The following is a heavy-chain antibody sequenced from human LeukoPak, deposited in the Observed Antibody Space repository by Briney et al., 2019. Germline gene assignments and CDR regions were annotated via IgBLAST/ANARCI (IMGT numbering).Heavy chain of an antibody. V-gene: IGHV1-2*02. CDR3: ARTEPNWNYPDY. CDR1: GYTFTGYY. CDR2: INPNSGGT. J-gene: IGHJ4*02. Sequence: ASVKVSCKASGYTFTGYYMHWVRQAPGQGLEWMGWINPNSGGTNYAQKFQGRVTMTRDTSISTAYMELSRLRSDDTAVYYCARTEPNWNYPDYWGQGTLVTVSS. D-gene: IGHD1-20*01.